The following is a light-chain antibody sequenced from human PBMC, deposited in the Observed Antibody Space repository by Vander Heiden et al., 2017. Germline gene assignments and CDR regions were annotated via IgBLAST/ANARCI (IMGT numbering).Light chain of an antibody. V-gene: IGKV3-20*01. CDR2: GAS. J-gene: IGKJ4*01. CDR1: QSISSSR. Sequence: ELVLTQSPRTLSLSAGERATLSCRSSQSISSSRLAWYQQKPGQAPRLLIFGASSRATGIPDRFSGSGSGTDFTLTITRLEPEDFALYYCQQFDTSPLTFGGGTKVEIK. CDR3: QQFDTSPLT.